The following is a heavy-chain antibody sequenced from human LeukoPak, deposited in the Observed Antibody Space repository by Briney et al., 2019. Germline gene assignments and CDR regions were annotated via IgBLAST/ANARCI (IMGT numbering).Heavy chain of an antibody. J-gene: IGHJ6*03. CDR3: ARDIVVVPAAIWGTNYYYMDV. CDR2: ISSSGSTI. CDR1: GFTFSDYY. Sequence: GGSLRLSCAASGFTFSDYYMSWIRQAPGKGLEWVSYISSSGSTIYYADSVKGRFTISRDNAKNSLYLQMNSLRAEDTAVYYCARDIVVVPAAIWGTNYYYMDVWGKGTTVTISS. D-gene: IGHD2-2*01. V-gene: IGHV3-11*01.